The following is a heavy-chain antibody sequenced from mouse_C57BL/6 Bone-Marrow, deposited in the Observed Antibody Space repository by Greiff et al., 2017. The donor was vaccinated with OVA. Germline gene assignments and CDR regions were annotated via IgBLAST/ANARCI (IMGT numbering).Heavy chain of an antibody. CDR1: GFTFSDYY. V-gene: IGHV5-12*01. CDR3: ARRDYYSNSFDY. J-gene: IGHJ2*01. CDR2: ISNGGGST. Sequence: EVQLVESGGGLVQPGGSLKLSCAASGFTFSDYYMYWVRQTPEKRLEWVAYISNGGGSTYYPDTVKGRFTISRDNAKNTLYLQTSRLKSEDTAMYYCARRDYYSNSFDYWGQGTTLTVSS. D-gene: IGHD2-5*01.